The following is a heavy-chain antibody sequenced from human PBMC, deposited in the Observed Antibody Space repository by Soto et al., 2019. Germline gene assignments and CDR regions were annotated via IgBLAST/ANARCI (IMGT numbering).Heavy chain of an antibody. CDR1: GYTLTELS. J-gene: IGHJ6*03. CDR3: ARGPNLRYYYYYMDV. D-gene: IGHD7-27*01. Sequence: ASVKVSCKVSGYTLTELSMHWVRQAPGKGLEWMGWINPNGGGTNYAQKFQGWVTMTRDTSISTAYMELSRLRSDDTAVYYCARGPNLRYYYYYMDVWGKGTTVTVSS. CDR2: INPNGGGT. V-gene: IGHV1-2*04.